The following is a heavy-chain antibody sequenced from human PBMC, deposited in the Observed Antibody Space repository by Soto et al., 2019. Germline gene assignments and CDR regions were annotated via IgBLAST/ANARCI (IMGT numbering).Heavy chain of an antibody. CDR2: ISSDGSNK. V-gene: IGHV3-30*18. CDR1: GFTFSSYG. CDR3: AKGDRNGYNYFDD. J-gene: IGHJ4*02. Sequence: QVQLVESGGGVVQPGRSLRLSCAASGFTFSSYGMYWVRQAPGKGLEWVAVISSDGSNKYYADSVKGRFTISRDNSKNTLYLQMNSLRVEDTAVYYCAKGDRNGYNYFDDWGQGTLVTVSS. D-gene: IGHD5-12*01.